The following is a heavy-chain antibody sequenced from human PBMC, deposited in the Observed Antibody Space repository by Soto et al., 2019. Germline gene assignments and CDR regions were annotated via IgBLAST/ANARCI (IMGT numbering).Heavy chain of an antibody. CDR2: IFPLTDIP. J-gene: IGHJ4*02. CDR1: GSTFRYYP. CDR3: ARGPLVVLNYFES. Sequence: QVQLVQSGTEVKKPGSSVKVSCKASGSTFRYYPINWVRQAPGQGLEWMGSIFPLTDIPDYAQNFQARLTISADKSTSTAYMELSSLTSDDTAMYFCARGPLVVLNYFESWGQGTLVTVSS. V-gene: IGHV1-69*02.